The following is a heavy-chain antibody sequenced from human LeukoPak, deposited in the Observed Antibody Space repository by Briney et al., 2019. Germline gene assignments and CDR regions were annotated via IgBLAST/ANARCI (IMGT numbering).Heavy chain of an antibody. D-gene: IGHD3-10*01. Sequence: GGSLRLSCAASGFTFRSHSMNWVRQAPGKGLEWISYIHSGDSTTYYADSVKGRFTISRDNSKNTLYLQMNSLRAEDTAVYYCARGLLWFGELLSPFDYWGQGTLVTVSS. CDR1: GFTFRSHS. V-gene: IGHV3-48*01. J-gene: IGHJ4*02. CDR2: IHSGDSTT. CDR3: ARGLLWFGELLSPFDY.